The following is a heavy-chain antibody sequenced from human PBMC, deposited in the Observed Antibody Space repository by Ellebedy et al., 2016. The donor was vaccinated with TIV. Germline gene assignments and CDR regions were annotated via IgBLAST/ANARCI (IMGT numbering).Heavy chain of an antibody. Sequence: GESLKISCAASGFTVSSYHMTWVRQVPGTGLEWVSAIHTGDKTYYADSVKGRFTVSRDKSRNTFYLQMTSLRAEDTAVYYCTRVVPDSSGWIPFDYWGQGTLVTVSS. D-gene: IGHD6-19*01. CDR2: IHTGDKT. CDR1: GFTVSSYH. J-gene: IGHJ4*02. CDR3: TRVVPDSSGWIPFDY. V-gene: IGHV3-53*01.